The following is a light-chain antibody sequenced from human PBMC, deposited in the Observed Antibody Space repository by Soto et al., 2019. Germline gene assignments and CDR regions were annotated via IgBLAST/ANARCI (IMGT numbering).Light chain of an antibody. CDR2: GSS. V-gene: IGLV1-40*01. J-gene: IGLJ1*01. CDR3: QSYDSSLSGYV. Sequence: QSVLTQPPSVSGAPGQRVTISCNGSSSNIGAGYDVHWYQQLPGTAPKLLIYGSSNRPSGVPDRFSGSKSGTSASLAITGLQAEDEADYYCQSYDSSLSGYVFGTGTKVTVL. CDR1: SSNIGAGYD.